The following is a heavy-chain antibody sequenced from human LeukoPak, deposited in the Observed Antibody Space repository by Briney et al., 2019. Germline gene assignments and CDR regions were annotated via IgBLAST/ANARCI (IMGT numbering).Heavy chain of an antibody. CDR2: ISSSSGYI. CDR3: ARDSGYCSSTGCYVHYFDY. D-gene: IGHD2-2*01. V-gene: IGHV3-21*01. J-gene: IGHJ4*02. CDR1: GFTFNSYS. Sequence: GGSLRLSCAASGFTFNSYSMNWVRQTLGKGLEWVSSISSSSGYINYADSVKGRFTVSRDNAKNSLYLQMNSLRAEDTTVYYCARDSGYCSSTGCYVHYFDYWGQGTLVTVSS.